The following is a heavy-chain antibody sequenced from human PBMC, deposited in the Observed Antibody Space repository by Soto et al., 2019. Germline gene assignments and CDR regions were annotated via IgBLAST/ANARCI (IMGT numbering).Heavy chain of an antibody. V-gene: IGHV3-30-3*01. J-gene: IGHJ4*02. CDR3: ATIAVAGPHFFDY. CDR1: GFTFSSYA. D-gene: IGHD6-19*01. Sequence: GGSLRLSCAASGFTFSSYAMHWVRQAPGKGLEWVAVISYDGSNKYYADSVKGRFTISRDNSKNTLYLQMNSLRAEDTAVYYCATIAVAGPHFFDYWGQGTLVTVSS. CDR2: ISYDGSNK.